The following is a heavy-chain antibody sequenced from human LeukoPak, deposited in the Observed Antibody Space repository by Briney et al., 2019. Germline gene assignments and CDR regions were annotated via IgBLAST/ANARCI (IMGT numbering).Heavy chain of an antibody. Sequence: ASVKVSCKASAYTFSAYYMHWVRQAPGQGLEWMGWINPNNGGTNYAQKFQCRVTMTRDTSISTAYMELSRLRSDDTAIYYCADEFGLKWLADWGQGTLVTVSS. CDR2: INPNNGGT. CDR1: AYTFSAYY. CDR3: ADEFGLKWLAD. V-gene: IGHV1-2*02. D-gene: IGHD6-19*01. J-gene: IGHJ4*02.